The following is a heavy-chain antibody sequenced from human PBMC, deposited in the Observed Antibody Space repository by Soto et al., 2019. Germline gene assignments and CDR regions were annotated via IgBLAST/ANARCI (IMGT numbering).Heavy chain of an antibody. CDR3: VRGRGTLTTYYYMEV. V-gene: IGHV1-8*01. J-gene: IGHJ6*03. Sequence: ASVKVSCKASGYTFTSYDIHWVRQATEQGLECMGRMNPNSGNTGYAQKFQGRVTMTRNTSISTAYMELSSLRSEDTAVYYCVRGRGTLTTYYYMEVWSKATSVNVSS. CDR2: MNPNSGNT. CDR1: GYTFTSYD. D-gene: IGHD1-1*01.